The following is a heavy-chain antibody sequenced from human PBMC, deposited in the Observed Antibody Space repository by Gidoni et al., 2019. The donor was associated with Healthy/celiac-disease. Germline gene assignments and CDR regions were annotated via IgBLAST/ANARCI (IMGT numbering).Heavy chain of an antibody. CDR1: GFTFSSYA. Sequence: QVQLAESGGGVVQPGRYLRLSCAASGFTFSSYAMPWARQAPGKGLEWVAVISYDGSNKYYADSVKGRFTISRDNSKNALYLQMNSLRAEDTAVYYCARDSRYSSGWYYFDYWGQGTLVTVSS. V-gene: IGHV3-30-3*01. J-gene: IGHJ4*02. CDR2: ISYDGSNK. D-gene: IGHD6-19*01. CDR3: ARDSRYSSGWYYFDY.